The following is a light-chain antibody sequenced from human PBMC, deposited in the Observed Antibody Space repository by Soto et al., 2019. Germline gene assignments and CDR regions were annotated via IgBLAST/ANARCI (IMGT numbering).Light chain of an antibody. J-gene: IGKJ2*01. CDR3: QQYGTSYT. CDR2: GVS. CDR1: QSISSRN. Sequence: EIVLTQSPGTLSLSPGARATLSCRASQSISSRNLAWYQQKPGQAPRLLVYGVSSRATGIPDRFSGSGSGTDFTLTISRLEPEDFAVYSCQQYGTSYTFGQGTKLEIK. V-gene: IGKV3-20*01.